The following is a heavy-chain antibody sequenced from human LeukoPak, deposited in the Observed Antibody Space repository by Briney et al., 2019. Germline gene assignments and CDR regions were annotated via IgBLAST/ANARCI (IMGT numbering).Heavy chain of an antibody. CDR1: GFTFSSYA. V-gene: IGHV3-64*01. D-gene: IGHD5-12*01. J-gene: IGHJ4*02. CDR3: ARAISSVDIVARPIDY. Sequence: PGGSLRLSCAASGFTFSSYAMHWVRQAPGKGLEYVSAISSNGGSTYYANSVKGRFTISRDNSKNTLYLQMGSLRAEDMAVYYCARAISSVDIVARPIDYWGQGTLVTVSS. CDR2: ISSNGGST.